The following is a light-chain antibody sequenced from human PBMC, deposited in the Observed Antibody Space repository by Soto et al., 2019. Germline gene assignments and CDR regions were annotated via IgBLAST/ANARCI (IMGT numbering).Light chain of an antibody. J-gene: IGLJ1*01. V-gene: IGLV2-14*01. CDR2: GVK. CDR1: SSDVGGHDY. Sequence: QSALTQPASVSGSPGQSITISCNGTSSDVGGHDYVSWYQQHPGKAPKLLIYGVKNRPSGVSYRFSASKSAFTASLTISGLQAEDEAHYYCSSYTTSYFYVFGPGTKVTVL. CDR3: SSYTTSYFYV.